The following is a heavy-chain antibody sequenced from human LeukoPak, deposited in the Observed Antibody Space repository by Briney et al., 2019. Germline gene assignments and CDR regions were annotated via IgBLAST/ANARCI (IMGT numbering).Heavy chain of an antibody. Sequence: KPGGSLRLSCAASRFTFSTYSMNWVRQAPGKGLEWVSSISSSGTYIYSTDSVKGRFTISRDNAKNSLYLQMNSLRAEDTAVYYCARALTVAGTDWYFDLWGRGTLVTVSS. V-gene: IGHV3-21*01. CDR1: RFTFSTYS. CDR2: ISSSGTYI. CDR3: ARALTVAGTDWYFDL. J-gene: IGHJ2*01. D-gene: IGHD6-19*01.